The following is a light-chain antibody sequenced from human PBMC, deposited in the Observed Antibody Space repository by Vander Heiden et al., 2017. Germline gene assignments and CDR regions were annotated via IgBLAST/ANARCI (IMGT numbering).Light chain of an antibody. CDR2: EVS. J-gene: IGLJ2*01. V-gene: IGLV2-14*01. CDR3: GSYRSSTTPHVV. CDR1: SSAVGGYNY. Sequence: QSALTQPASVSGSPGQSITISCTGTSSAVGGYNYVSWYQQHPGKAPKLMISEVSNRPSGVSNRFSGSKSGNTASLTISGLQAEDEADYFCGSYRSSTTPHVVFGGGTKLTVL.